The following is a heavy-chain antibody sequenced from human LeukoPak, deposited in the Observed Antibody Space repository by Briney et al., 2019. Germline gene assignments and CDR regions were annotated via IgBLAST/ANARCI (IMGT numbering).Heavy chain of an antibody. CDR3: ASGTGNDAFDI. D-gene: IGHD7-27*01. J-gene: IGHJ3*02. CDR1: GYTFTNYD. V-gene: IGHV1-8*02. Sequence: ASVKVSCKASGYTFTNYDINWVRQAPGQGLEWMGWMNPNSGDTVYAQKFQGRVTMTTDTSTSTAYMELRSLRSDDTAVYYCASGTGNDAFDIWGQGTMVTVSS. CDR2: MNPNSGDT.